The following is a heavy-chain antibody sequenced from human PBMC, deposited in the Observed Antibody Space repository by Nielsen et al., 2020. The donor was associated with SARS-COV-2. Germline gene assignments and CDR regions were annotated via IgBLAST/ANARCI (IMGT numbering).Heavy chain of an antibody. V-gene: IGHV4-30-2*01. Sequence: SETLSLTCAVSGGSISSGGYSWSWIRQPPGKGLEWIGYIYHSGSTYYNPSLESRVTISVDRSKNQFSLKLSSVTAADTAVYYCARSTGRGNFDYWGQGTLVTVSS. CDR1: GGSISSGGYS. J-gene: IGHJ4*02. D-gene: IGHD1-14*01. CDR2: IYHSGST. CDR3: ARSTGRGNFDY.